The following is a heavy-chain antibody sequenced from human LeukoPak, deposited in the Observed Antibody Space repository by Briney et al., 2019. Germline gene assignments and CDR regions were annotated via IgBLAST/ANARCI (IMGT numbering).Heavy chain of an antibody. CDR3: AKDLGDSVGTIAA. CDR1: GFTIDKYA. V-gene: IGHV3-9*01. D-gene: IGHD1-26*01. J-gene: IGHJ4*02. Sequence: GGSLRLSCAASGFTIDKYAMHWVRQCPGKGLEWVSGISWNSGTIVYADSVKGRFTISKDNAKNSLYLQMNSLKPEDTALYYCAKDLGDSVGTIAAWGQGTLVTVPS. CDR2: ISWNSGTI.